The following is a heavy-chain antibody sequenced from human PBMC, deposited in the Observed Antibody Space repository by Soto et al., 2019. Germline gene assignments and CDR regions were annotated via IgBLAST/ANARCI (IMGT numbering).Heavy chain of an antibody. Sequence: SETLSLTCAVSGASISSTNWWTWVRQPPGKGLEWIGEIYHSGSTNYNPSLKSRVAMSVDESKNQFSLRLSSVTAADTAVYYCARGGTGDLDYWGQGTLVTVS. V-gene: IGHV4-4*02. J-gene: IGHJ4*02. CDR1: GASISSTNW. CDR2: IYHSGST. D-gene: IGHD7-27*01. CDR3: ARGGTGDLDY.